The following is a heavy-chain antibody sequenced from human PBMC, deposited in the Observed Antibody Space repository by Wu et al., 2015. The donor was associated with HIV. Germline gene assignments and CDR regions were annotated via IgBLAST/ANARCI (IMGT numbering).Heavy chain of an antibody. D-gene: IGHD1-1*01. CDR1: EFIFTSSF. CDR3: ARDWNDALAPDY. CDR2: INPNSGGT. J-gene: IGHJ4*02. V-gene: IGHV1-2*02. Sequence: QVQLVQSGTETKKSGASVRISCKASEFIFTSSFMHWVRQAPGQGLEWMGWINPNSGGTNYAQKFQGRVTMTRDTSISTAYMELSRLRSDDTAVYYCARDWNDALAPDYWGQGTLVTVSS.